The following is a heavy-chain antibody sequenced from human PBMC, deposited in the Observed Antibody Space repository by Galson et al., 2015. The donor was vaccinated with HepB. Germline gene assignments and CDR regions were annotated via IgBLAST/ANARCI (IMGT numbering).Heavy chain of an antibody. Sequence: SLRLSCAASGFTFSSYGMHWVRQAPGKGLEWVAGILYDGSNKQYADSVRGRLTISRDNSKNTLYLQMNSLRGEDTAVYYCARTRSRGIIGHSYYVDYGGQGTLVTV. D-gene: IGHD3-10*01. J-gene: IGHJ4*02. CDR1: GFTFSSYG. V-gene: IGHV3-30*04. CDR3: ARTRSRGIIGHSYYVDY. CDR2: ILYDGSNK.